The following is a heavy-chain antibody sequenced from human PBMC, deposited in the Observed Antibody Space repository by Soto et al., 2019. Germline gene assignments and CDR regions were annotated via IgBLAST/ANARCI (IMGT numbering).Heavy chain of an antibody. J-gene: IGHJ4*02. CDR2: IYHSGST. Sequence: PSETLSLTCAVSGGPISSSNWWSWVRQPPGKGLAWIGEIYHSGSTNYNPSLKSRVTISVDKSKTQFSLKLSSVTAADTAVYYCARSAGSYYDSSGYYGGFDYWGQGTLVTVS. CDR1: GGPISSSNW. CDR3: ARSAGSYYDSSGYYGGFDY. D-gene: IGHD3-22*01. V-gene: IGHV4-4*02.